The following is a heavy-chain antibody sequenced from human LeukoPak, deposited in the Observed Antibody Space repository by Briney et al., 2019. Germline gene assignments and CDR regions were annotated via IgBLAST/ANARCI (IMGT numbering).Heavy chain of an antibody. D-gene: IGHD6-6*01. CDR3: ASSIAARPAHDAFDI. CDR2: ISGNGYSI. J-gene: IGHJ3*02. V-gene: IGHV3-23*01. Sequence: GGSLRLSFAASGFTFNSNAISWVRQAPGKGLEWVAAISGNGYSIYYADSVKGRFTISRDNSKNTVYLQMNSLRAEDTAMYYCASSIAARPAHDAFDIWGQGTMVTVSS. CDR1: GFTFNSNA.